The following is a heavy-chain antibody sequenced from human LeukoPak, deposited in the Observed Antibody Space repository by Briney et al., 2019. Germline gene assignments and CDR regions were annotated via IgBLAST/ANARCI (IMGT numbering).Heavy chain of an antibody. CDR2: INPNSGGT. J-gene: IGHJ3*02. CDR3: ARDSLSSYYDSSGPDAFDI. D-gene: IGHD3-22*01. CDR1: GYTFTGYY. Sequence: ASVKVSCKASGYTFTGYYMHWVRQAPGQGLEWMRWINPNSGGTNYAQKFQGRVTMTRDTSISTAYMELSRLRSDDTAVYYCARDSLSSYYDSSGPDAFDIWGQGTMVTVSS. V-gene: IGHV1-2*02.